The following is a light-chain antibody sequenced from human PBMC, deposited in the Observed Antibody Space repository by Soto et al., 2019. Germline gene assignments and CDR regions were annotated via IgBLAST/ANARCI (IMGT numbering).Light chain of an antibody. V-gene: IGKV1-27*01. CDR1: QGISNY. J-gene: IGKJ1*01. CDR3: QKYNSALS. CDR2: AAS. Sequence: DIQMTQSPSSLSASVGDRVTITCRASQGISNYLAWYQQKPGKVPKLLIYAASTLQSGVPSRFSGSGSGTAFTLTISSLQHEDVATYYCQKYNSALSFGQGTKVEIK.